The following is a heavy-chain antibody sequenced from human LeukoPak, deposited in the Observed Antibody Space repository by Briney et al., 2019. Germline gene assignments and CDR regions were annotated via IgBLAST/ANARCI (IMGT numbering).Heavy chain of an antibody. V-gene: IGHV3-21*01. Sequence: GGSLRLSCAASGFTFSSYSMHWVRQAPGKGLECVSSIRRSSSYRYYAGSGKGRFTISRDNAKNSLYLQINSLRAEDTAVYYCARNPGIVVVPAATPGGYFDYWGQGTLVTVSS. CDR3: ARNPGIVVVPAATPGGYFDY. J-gene: IGHJ4*02. CDR1: GFTFSSYS. CDR2: IRRSSSYR. D-gene: IGHD2-2*01.